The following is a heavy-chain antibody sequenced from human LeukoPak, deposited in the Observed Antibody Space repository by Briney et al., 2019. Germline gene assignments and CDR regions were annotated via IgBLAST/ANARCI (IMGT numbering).Heavy chain of an antibody. V-gene: IGHV3-23*01. Sequence: PGGSLRLSCAASGFTFSSYEMNWVRQAPGKGLEWVSAISGSGGSTYYADSVKGRFTISRDNSKNTLYLQMNSLRAEDTAVYYCAKDGDIVVVLAAMEEYFQHWGQGTLVTVSS. J-gene: IGHJ1*01. CDR1: GFTFSSYE. CDR2: ISGSGGST. CDR3: AKDGDIVVVLAAMEEYFQH. D-gene: IGHD2-2*01.